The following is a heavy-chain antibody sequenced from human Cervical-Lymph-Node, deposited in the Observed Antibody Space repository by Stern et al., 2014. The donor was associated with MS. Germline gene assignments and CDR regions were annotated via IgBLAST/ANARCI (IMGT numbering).Heavy chain of an antibody. D-gene: IGHD6-13*01. CDR2: IHPVDSDT. Sequence: EVQLVESGAEVKKPGESLKISCQGSEYSFTSYWIGWVRQMPGNGLEWMGIIHPVDSDTRYSPSFQGQVTISADKSIRTAYLQWSSLKSSDTAMYYCARHNAAGTGFDYWGQGTLVTVSS. J-gene: IGHJ4*02. CDR1: EYSFTSYW. V-gene: IGHV5-51*01. CDR3: ARHNAAGTGFDY.